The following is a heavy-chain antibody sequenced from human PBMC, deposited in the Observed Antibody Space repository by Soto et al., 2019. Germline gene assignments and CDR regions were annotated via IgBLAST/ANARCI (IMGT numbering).Heavy chain of an antibody. J-gene: IGHJ4*02. CDR3: ARVAYGDLGVYDY. D-gene: IGHD4-17*01. V-gene: IGHV3-74*01. CDR1: GFTFSGYW. Sequence: EVQLVESGGGLVQPGGSLRLSCAASGFTFSGYWIHWVRQAPGKGLVWVSRINRDESTITYADSVKGRFSISRDNAKNTVYLQMNSLRAEDTAVYYCARVAYGDLGVYDYWGQGTLVSVSS. CDR2: INRDESTI.